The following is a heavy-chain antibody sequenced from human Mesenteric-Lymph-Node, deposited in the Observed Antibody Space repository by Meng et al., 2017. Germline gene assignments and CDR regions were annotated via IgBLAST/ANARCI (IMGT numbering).Heavy chain of an antibody. CDR2: ISSSSSYI. Sequence: GESLKISCAASGFTFSRCEMNWVRQAPGKGLEWVSSISSSSSYIYYADSVKGRFTISRDNAKNSLYLQMNSLRAEDTAVYCYARADSSTLHDDFDIWGQGTMVTVSS. V-gene: IGHV3-21*01. D-gene: IGHD2/OR15-2a*01. CDR1: GFTFSRCE. CDR3: ARADSSTLHDDFDI. J-gene: IGHJ3*02.